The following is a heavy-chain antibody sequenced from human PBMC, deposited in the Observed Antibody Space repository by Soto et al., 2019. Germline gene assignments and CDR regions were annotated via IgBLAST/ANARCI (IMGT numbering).Heavy chain of an antibody. CDR2: ISSSGAGT. D-gene: IGHD3-10*01. CDR1: ELTFSNYA. CDR3: ATGSSGSYRYYFDY. Sequence: EVPLLESGGGLVQPGGSLRLSCAASELTFSNYAMTWVRQPPGKGLEWVSAISSSGAGTYYADSVKGRFTISRDKSKNTLYLQMNSLRAEDTAVYYCATGSSGSYRYYFDYWGQGTLVTVSS. V-gene: IGHV3-23*01. J-gene: IGHJ4*02.